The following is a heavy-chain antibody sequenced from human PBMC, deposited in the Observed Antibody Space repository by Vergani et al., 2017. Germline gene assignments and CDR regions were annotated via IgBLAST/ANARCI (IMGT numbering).Heavy chain of an antibody. J-gene: IGHJ4*02. CDR3: AKDREGWELRGIFDY. V-gene: IGHV3-30*18. D-gene: IGHD1-26*01. CDR1: GFTFSSYG. CDR2: ISYDGSNK. Sequence: QVQLVESGGGVVQPGRSLRLSCAASGFTFSSYGMHWVRQAPGKGLEWVADISYDGSNKYYADSVNGRFTISRDNSKNTLYLQMNSLRAEDTAVYYCAKDREGWELRGIFDYWGQGTLVTVSS.